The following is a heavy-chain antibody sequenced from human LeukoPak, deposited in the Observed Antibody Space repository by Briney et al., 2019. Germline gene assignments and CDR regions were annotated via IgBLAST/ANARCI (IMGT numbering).Heavy chain of an antibody. CDR2: FDPEDGET. CDR1: GYTLTELS. D-gene: IGHD1-26*01. Sequence: ASVKVSCKVSGYTLTELSMHWVRQAPGKGLGWMGGFDPEDGETIYAQKFQGRVTMTEDTSTDTAYMELSSLRSEDTAVYYCATEGGIVGATGGWDFDYWGQGTLVTVSS. V-gene: IGHV1-24*01. CDR3: ATEGGIVGATGGWDFDY. J-gene: IGHJ4*02.